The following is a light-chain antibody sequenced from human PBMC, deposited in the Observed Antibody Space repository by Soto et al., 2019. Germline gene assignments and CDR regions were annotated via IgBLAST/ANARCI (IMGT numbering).Light chain of an antibody. J-gene: IGKJ1*01. CDR1: QSVGSN. CDR3: QQYNNWPPDRT. Sequence: EIVMTQSPATLSVSPGERATLSCRASQSVGSNLAWYQQKPGQAPRLLIYGASTRATGIPARFIGSGSGTDFTLTISSLQSEDFAIYFCQQYNNWPPDRTFGQGTKVEIK. V-gene: IGKV3-15*01. CDR2: GAS.